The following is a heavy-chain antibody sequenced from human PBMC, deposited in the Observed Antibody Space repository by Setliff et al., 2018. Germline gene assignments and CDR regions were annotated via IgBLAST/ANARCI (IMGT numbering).Heavy chain of an antibody. V-gene: IGHV4-59*12. J-gene: IGHJ4*02. Sequence: SLTCSVSGDSIFDNYWSWIRQSPGRGLEWIAYISYTGSTNYNPSLKSRVTISADSSKGQFFLDLSSVTAADTAVYYCARGDSSGNNYPVLDYWDQGSLVTVSS. CDR2: ISYTGST. CDR3: ARGDSSGNNYPVLDY. D-gene: IGHD1-26*01. CDR1: GDSIFDNY.